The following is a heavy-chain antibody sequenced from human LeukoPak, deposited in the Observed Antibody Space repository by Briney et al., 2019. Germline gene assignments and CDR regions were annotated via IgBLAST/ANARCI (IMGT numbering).Heavy chain of an antibody. V-gene: IGHV3-21*01. CDR3: ARVIAAAPASPSHYFDY. J-gene: IGHJ4*02. D-gene: IGHD6-13*01. Sequence: GGSLRLSCAASGFTFSSYAMSWVRQAPGKGLEWVSSISSSSSYIYYADSVKGRFTISRDNAKNSLYLQMNSLRAEDTAVYYCARVIAAAPASPSHYFDYWGQGTLVTVSS. CDR1: GFTFSSYA. CDR2: ISSSSSYI.